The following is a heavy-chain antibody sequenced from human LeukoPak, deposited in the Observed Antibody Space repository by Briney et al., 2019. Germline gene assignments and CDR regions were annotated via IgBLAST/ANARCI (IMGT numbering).Heavy chain of an antibody. CDR1: GYTFTSYD. CDR3: ARSNLEWLLFNPLFGMDV. V-gene: IGHV1-8*01. D-gene: IGHD3-3*01. J-gene: IGHJ6*02. Sequence: ASVNVSCKASGYTFTSYDINWVRQATGQGLEWMGWMNPNSGNTGYAQKFQGRVTMTRNTSISTAYMELSSLRSEDTAVYYCARSNLEWLLFNPLFGMDVWGQGTTVTVSS. CDR2: MNPNSGNT.